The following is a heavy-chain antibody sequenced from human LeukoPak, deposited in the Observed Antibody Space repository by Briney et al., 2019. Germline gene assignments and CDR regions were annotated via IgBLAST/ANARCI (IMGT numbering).Heavy chain of an antibody. J-gene: IGHJ6*02. Sequence: ASVKVSCKVSGYTLTELSMHWVRQAPGKGLEWMGGFDPEDGETIYAQKFQGRVTMTEDTSTDTAYMELSSLRSEDTAVYYCATDSSTLWVFRAYYYGMDVWGQGTTVTVSS. D-gene: IGHD2-21*01. CDR3: ATDSSTLWVFRAYYYGMDV. V-gene: IGHV1-24*01. CDR1: GYTLTELS. CDR2: FDPEDGET.